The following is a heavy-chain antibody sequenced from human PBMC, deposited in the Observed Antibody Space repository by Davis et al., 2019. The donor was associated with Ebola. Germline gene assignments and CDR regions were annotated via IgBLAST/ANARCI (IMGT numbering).Heavy chain of an antibody. CDR3: VRHGFGDSFDH. V-gene: IGHV4-59*08. Sequence: MPSETLSLTCTVSGASISGFYWSWIRQPPGKGLQWIGYIFYSGDTKYNPSLKSRVTISVDTSKNQFSLNLSSVTAADTAVYYCVRHGFGDSFDHWGQGTLVTVSS. D-gene: IGHD4-17*01. CDR1: GASISGFY. J-gene: IGHJ4*02. CDR2: IFYSGDT.